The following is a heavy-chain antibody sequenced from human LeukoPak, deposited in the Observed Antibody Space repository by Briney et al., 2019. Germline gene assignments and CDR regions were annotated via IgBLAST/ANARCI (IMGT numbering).Heavy chain of an antibody. J-gene: IGHJ4*02. D-gene: IGHD3-22*01. CDR3: AKRPWYYYDSSGYYDY. V-gene: IGHV3-23*01. CDR1: GFTFSSYA. Sequence: PGGSLRLSCAASGFTFSSYAMSWVHQAPGKGLEWISAISGSGGSTYYADSVKGRFTISRDNSKNTLYLQMNSLRAEDTAVYYCAKRPWYYYDSSGYYDYWGQGTLVTVSS. CDR2: ISGSGGST.